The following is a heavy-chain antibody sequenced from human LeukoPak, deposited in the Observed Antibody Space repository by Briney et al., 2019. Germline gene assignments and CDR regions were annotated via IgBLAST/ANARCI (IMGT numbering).Heavy chain of an antibody. J-gene: IGHJ4*02. CDR3: ARDRDYGDLRGGNYFDY. CDR1: GGTFSSYA. CDR2: IIPIFGTA. Sequence: VKVSCKASGGTFSSYAISWVRQAPGQGLEWMGRIIPIFGTANYAQKSQGRVTITTDESTSTAYMELSSLRSEDTAVYYCARDRDYGDLRGGNYFDYWGQGTLVTVSS. D-gene: IGHD4-17*01. V-gene: IGHV1-69*13.